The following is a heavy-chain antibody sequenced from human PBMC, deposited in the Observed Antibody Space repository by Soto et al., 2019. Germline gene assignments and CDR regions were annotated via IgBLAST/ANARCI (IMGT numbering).Heavy chain of an antibody. CDR1: GGSFSGYY. V-gene: IGHV4-34*01. CDR3: AGPLGIAAAGDP. Sequence: SETLSLTCAVYGGSFSGYYWSWIRQPPGKGLEWIGEINHSGSTNYNPSLKSRVTISVDTSKNQFSLKLSSVTAADTAVYYCAGPLGIAAAGDPWGQGTLVTVSS. CDR2: INHSGST. J-gene: IGHJ5*02. D-gene: IGHD6-13*01.